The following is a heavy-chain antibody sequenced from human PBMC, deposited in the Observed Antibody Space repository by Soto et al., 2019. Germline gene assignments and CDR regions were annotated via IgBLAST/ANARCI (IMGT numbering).Heavy chain of an antibody. CDR1: GFTFSNAW. CDR3: TTDLTGDYYYMDV. V-gene: IGHV3-15*01. D-gene: IGHD1-20*01. Sequence: GGSLRLSCAASGFTFSNAWMSWVRQAPGKGLEWVGRIKSKTDGGTTDYAAPVKGRFTISRDDSKNTLYLQMNSLKTEDTAVYYCTTDLTGDYYYMDVWGKGTTVTVSS. J-gene: IGHJ6*03. CDR2: IKSKTDGGTT.